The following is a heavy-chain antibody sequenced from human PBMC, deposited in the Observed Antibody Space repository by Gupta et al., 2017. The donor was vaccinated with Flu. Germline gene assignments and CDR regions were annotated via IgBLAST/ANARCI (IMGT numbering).Heavy chain of an antibody. CDR3: AREKHCSTSSCYRWFDP. CDR1: EYTFTAYY. D-gene: IGHD2-2*02. CDR2: INPHSGTT. V-gene: IGHV1-2*06. J-gene: IGHJ5*02. Sequence: SEYTFTAYYIHWVRQAPGQGLEWMGRINPHSGTTNYEQKFQGRVTVTMDTSISTAYMDLSRLRSDDTAVYYCAREKHCSTSSCYRWFDPWGQGTLVTVSS.